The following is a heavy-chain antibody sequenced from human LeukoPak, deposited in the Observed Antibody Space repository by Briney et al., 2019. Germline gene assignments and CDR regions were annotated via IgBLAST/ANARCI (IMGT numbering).Heavy chain of an antibody. CDR3: ARQGWFGELLSPLDY. CDR1: GGYISSYY. Sequence: KPSETLSLTCSFSGGYISSYYWSWIRQPPGKGLEWIGYIHYSGSTNYNPSLKSRVTISVDTSRNQFSLKLSSVTAADTAVYYCARQGWFGELLSPLDYWGQGTLVTVSS. CDR2: IHYSGST. V-gene: IGHV4-59*01. J-gene: IGHJ4*02. D-gene: IGHD3-10*01.